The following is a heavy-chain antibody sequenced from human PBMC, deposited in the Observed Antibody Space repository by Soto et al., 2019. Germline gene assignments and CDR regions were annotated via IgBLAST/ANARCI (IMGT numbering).Heavy chain of an antibody. Sequence: GGSLRLSCAVSGFTVRSNYMSWVRQAPGKGLEWVSIIYSGGSTYYADSVKGRFTISRDNSKNTLYLQMNSLRVEDTAVYYCAREIWFGELTGWLDPWGQGTLVTSPQ. CDR3: AREIWFGELTGWLDP. CDR2: IYSGGST. D-gene: IGHD3-10*01. V-gene: IGHV3-66*01. J-gene: IGHJ5*02. CDR1: GFTVRSNY.